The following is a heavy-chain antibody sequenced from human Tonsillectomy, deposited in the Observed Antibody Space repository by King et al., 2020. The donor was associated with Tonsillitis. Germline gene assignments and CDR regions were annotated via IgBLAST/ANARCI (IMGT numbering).Heavy chain of an antibody. CDR3: AKPTNSRGVGFDY. J-gene: IGHJ4*02. V-gene: IGHV3-30*18. CDR1: GFTFSSYG. CDR2: ISYDGSNK. Sequence: QWQLVQSGGGVVQPGRSLRLSCAASGFTFSSYGMHWVRQAPGKGLEWVAVISYDGSNKYYADSVKGRFTISRDNSKNTLYLQMNSLRAEDTAVYYCAKPTNSRGVGFDYWGQGTLVTVSS. D-gene: IGHD1-26*01.